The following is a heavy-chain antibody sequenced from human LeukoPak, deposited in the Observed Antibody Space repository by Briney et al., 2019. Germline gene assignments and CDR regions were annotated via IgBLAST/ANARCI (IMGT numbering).Heavy chain of an antibody. CDR2: IRYDGSNK. J-gene: IGHJ4*02. D-gene: IGHD6-13*01. CDR3: AKDDGSSWYHYFDY. Sequence: GGSLRLSCAASGFTFSSYGMHWVRQAPGKGLEWVAFIRYDGSNKYYADSVKGRFTISRDNSKNTLYLQMNSLRAEDTAVYYCAKDDGSSWYHYFDYWGQGTLVTVSS. V-gene: IGHV3-30*02. CDR1: GFTFSSYG.